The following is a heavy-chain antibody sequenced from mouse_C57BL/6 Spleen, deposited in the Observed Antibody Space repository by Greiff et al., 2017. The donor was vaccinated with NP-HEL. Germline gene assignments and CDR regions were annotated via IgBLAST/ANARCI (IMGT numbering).Heavy chain of an antibody. CDR2: ISYDGSN. V-gene: IGHV3-6*01. CDR1: GYSITSGYY. CDR3: ARERDGKGFDY. D-gene: IGHD2-3*01. Sequence: DVQLQESGPGLVKPSQSLSLTCSVTGYSITSGYYWNLIRQFPGNKLEWMGYISYDGSNNYNPSLKNRISITRDTSKNQFFLKLNAVTTEDTATYSCARERDGKGFDYWGQGTTLTVSS. J-gene: IGHJ2*01.